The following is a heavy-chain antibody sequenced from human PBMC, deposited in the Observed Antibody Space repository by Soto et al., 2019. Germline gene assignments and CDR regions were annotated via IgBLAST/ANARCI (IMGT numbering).Heavy chain of an antibody. Sequence: EVLLLESGGGLVQPGGSRRLSCAASGFIFSSYAMNWVRQAPGKGPEWVSGISGNGGTTNYANSVAGRFTISRDNSKSMVYLQMNSLRVEDTAVYYCATWHEREHAYDVWGQGTTVTVSS. CDR2: ISGNGGTT. CDR1: GFIFSSYA. J-gene: IGHJ3*01. D-gene: IGHD1-1*01. V-gene: IGHV3-23*01. CDR3: ATWHEREHAYDV.